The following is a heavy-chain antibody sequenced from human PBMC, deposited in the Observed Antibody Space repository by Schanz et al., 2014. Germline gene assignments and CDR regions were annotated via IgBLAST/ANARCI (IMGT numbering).Heavy chain of an antibody. CDR2: IYSGGST. D-gene: IGHD5-18*01. J-gene: IGHJ6*02. CDR3: ARDQTPLYYVDTAMVGYYGMDV. V-gene: IGHV3-53*01. CDR1: GFTVSSNY. Sequence: EVQLVESGGGLIQPGGSLRLSCAASGFTVSSNYMSWVRQAPGKGLEWVSVIYSGGSTYYADSVKGRFTISRDNSKNTLYLQMNSLRAEDTAVFYCARDQTPLYYVDTAMVGYYGMDVWGQGTTVTVSS.